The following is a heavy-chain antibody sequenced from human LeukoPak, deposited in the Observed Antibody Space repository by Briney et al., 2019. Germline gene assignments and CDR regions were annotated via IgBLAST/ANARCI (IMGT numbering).Heavy chain of an antibody. CDR2: ISGGGGST. V-gene: IGHV3-23*01. Sequence: PGGSLRLSCTASGFTFGDYAMSWVRQAPGKGLEWVSAISGGGGSTYYADSVKGRFTISRDNSKNTLYLQMNSLRAEDTAVYYCAKGTSLGYWGQGTLVTVSS. J-gene: IGHJ4*02. CDR3: AKGTSLGY. D-gene: IGHD3/OR15-3a*01. CDR1: GFTFGDYA.